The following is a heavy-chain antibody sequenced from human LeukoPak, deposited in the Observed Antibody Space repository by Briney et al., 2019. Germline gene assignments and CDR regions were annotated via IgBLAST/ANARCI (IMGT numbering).Heavy chain of an antibody. CDR2: IKQDGSEK. V-gene: IGHV3-7*01. CDR1: GFTFSSYW. D-gene: IGHD3-22*01. J-gene: IGHJ4*02. Sequence: PGGSLRLSCAASGFTFSSYWMSWVRQAPGKGLEWVANIKQDGSEKYYVDSVKGRFTISRDNAKNSLYLQMNSLRAEDTAVCYCARDNYYDSSGYLDYWGQGTLVTVSS. CDR3: ARDNYYDSSGYLDY.